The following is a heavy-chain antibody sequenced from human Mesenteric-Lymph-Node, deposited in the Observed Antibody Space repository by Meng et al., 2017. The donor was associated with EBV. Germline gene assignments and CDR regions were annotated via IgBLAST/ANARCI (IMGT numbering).Heavy chain of an antibody. Sequence: AHVVQFGGEVKKAGSPVMVSCKGSGDSFNNFGISWVRQAPGQGLEWMGDITPVFGIANYAESFQGRVTISADTSTRTTYMDLSSLRSDDTAVYYCVRDLWLRIGECVWGQGTLVTVSS. CDR2: ITPVFGIA. CDR3: VRDLWLRIGECV. CDR1: GDSFNNFG. J-gene: IGHJ4*02. D-gene: IGHD5-12*01. V-gene: IGHV1-69*17.